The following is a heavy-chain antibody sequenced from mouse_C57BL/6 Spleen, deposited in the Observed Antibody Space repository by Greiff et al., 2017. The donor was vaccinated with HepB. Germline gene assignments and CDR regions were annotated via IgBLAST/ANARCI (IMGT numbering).Heavy chain of an antibody. D-gene: IGHD3-2*02. Sequence: DVQLQESGPGLVKPSQSLSLTCSVTGYSITSGYYWNWIRQFPGNKLEWMGYISYDGSNNYNPSLKNRISITRDTSKNQFFLKLNSVTTEDTATYYGAGERTAQAPFAYWGQGTLVTVSA. J-gene: IGHJ3*01. CDR3: AGERTAQAPFAY. CDR1: GYSITSGYY. CDR2: ISYDGSN. V-gene: IGHV3-6*01.